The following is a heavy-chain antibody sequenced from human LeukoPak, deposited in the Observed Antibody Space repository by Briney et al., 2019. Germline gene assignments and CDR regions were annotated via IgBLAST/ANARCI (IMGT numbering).Heavy chain of an antibody. D-gene: IGHD6-13*01. CDR2: INQSGST. J-gene: IGHJ6*03. V-gene: IGHV4-34*01. Sequence: PSETLSLTCAVYGGSFSGYYWSWIRQPPGKGLEWIGEINQSGSTNCNPSLKSRVTISVDTSKNQFSLNLRSVTAADTAVYFCAVVEGQPNYYYYMDVWGKGTTVTVSS. CDR1: GGSFSGYY. CDR3: AVVEGQPNYYYYMDV.